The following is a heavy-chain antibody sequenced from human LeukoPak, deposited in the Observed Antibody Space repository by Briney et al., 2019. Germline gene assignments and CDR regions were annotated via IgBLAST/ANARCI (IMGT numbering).Heavy chain of an antibody. CDR2: IYYSGST. CDR3: ARHFGDYYDSSGYPLYYYGMDV. CDR1: GGSISSYY. Sequence: PSETLSLTCTVSGGSISSYYWSWIRQPPGKGLEWIGYIYYSGSTNYNPSLKSRVTISVDTSKNQFSLKLSSVTAADTAVYYCARHFGDYYDSSGYPLYYYGMDVWGQGTTVTVSS. J-gene: IGHJ6*02. D-gene: IGHD3-22*01. V-gene: IGHV4-59*08.